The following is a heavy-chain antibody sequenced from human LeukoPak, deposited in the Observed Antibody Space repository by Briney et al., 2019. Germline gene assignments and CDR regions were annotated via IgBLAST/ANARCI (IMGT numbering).Heavy chain of an antibody. CDR3: AKDPRNVLRYFDWFNYGIRRWYYYYYMDV. D-gene: IGHD3-9*01. V-gene: IGHV3-30*02. Sequence: GGSLRLSCAASGFTFSSYGMHWVRQAPGQGLEWVAFIRYDGSNKYYADSVKGRFTISRDDSKNTLYLQMNSLRAEDTAVYYCAKDPRNVLRYFDWFNYGIRRWYYYYYMDVWGKGTTVTISS. J-gene: IGHJ6*03. CDR2: IRYDGSNK. CDR1: GFTFSSYG.